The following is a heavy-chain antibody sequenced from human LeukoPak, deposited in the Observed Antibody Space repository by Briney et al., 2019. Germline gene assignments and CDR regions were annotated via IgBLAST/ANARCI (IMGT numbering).Heavy chain of an antibody. V-gene: IGHV3-23*01. D-gene: IGHD1-26*01. CDR3: VRDGVGAPPFDY. CDR2: ISGSGGTT. Sequence: GGSLRVSCVASGFTFSNYAMTWVRQAPGKGLEWVSTISGSGGTTNYADSVKGRFTISRDNAKNTLLLQMNSLRAEDTAVYYCVRDGVGAPPFDYWGQGVLVTVSS. CDR1: GFTFSNYA. J-gene: IGHJ4*02.